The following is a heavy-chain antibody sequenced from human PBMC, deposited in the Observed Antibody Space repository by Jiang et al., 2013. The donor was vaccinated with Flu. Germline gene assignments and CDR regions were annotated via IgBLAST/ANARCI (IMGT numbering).Heavy chain of an antibody. CDR1: GGPISSTSYY. CDR3: ARVNSGNHYGMDV. J-gene: IGHJ6*02. CDR2: TFYIGTT. Sequence: PGLVKPSETLSLTCTVSGGPISSTSYYWGWIRQPPGKGLEWIGGTFYIGTTYYNPSLKSRVTISVDTSKNQFSLKLSSVTAADTAVYYCARVNSGNHYGMDVWGQGTTVTVSS. V-gene: IGHV4-39*07. D-gene: IGHD1-26*01.